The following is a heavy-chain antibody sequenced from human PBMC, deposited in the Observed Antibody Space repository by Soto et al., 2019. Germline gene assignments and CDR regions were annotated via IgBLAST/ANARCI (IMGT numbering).Heavy chain of an antibody. CDR1: GFTFSSYW. V-gene: IGHV3-74*01. CDR3: VKEGHASSSGNYYYFDY. J-gene: IGHJ4*02. CDR2: INSDGSIT. D-gene: IGHD6-6*01. Sequence: GGSLRLSCAASGFTFSSYWMHWVRQVPEKGLVWVSRINSDGSITNYADAVKGRFTISRDNVKNTLYLQMNSLRAEDTAVHYCVKEGHASSSGNYYYFDYWGQGALVTVSS.